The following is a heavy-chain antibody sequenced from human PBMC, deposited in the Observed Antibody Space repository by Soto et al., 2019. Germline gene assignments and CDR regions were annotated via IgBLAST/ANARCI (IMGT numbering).Heavy chain of an antibody. Sequence: ASVKVSCKASGYTFTSYGISWVRQAPGQGLEWMGWISAYNGNTNYAQKLQGRVTMTTDTSTSTASMELRSLRSDDTAVYYCAREKIAVAGTWYFDYRGQGTLVTVSS. V-gene: IGHV1-18*01. J-gene: IGHJ4*02. CDR1: GYTFTSYG. CDR3: AREKIAVAGTWYFDY. CDR2: ISAYNGNT. D-gene: IGHD6-19*01.